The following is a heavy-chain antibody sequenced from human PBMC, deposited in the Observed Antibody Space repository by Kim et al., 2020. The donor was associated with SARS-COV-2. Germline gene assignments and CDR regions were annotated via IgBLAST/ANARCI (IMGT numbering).Heavy chain of an antibody. CDR2: ISSSSSYI. Sequence: GASLRLSCAASGFTFSSYSMNWVRQAPGKGLEWVSSISSSSSYIYYADSVKGRFTISRDNAKNSLYLQMNSLRAEDTAVYYCARVVVGATGGNWFDPWGQGTLVTVSS. D-gene: IGHD1-26*01. J-gene: IGHJ5*02. V-gene: IGHV3-21*01. CDR1: GFTFSSYS. CDR3: ARVVVGATGGNWFDP.